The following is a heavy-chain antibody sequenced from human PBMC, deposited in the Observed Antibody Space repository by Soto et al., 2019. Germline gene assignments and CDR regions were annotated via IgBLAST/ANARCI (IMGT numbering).Heavy chain of an antibody. D-gene: IGHD4-17*01. CDR3: ATAVGGHDYGDYVVLWDY. V-gene: IGHV1-69*02. CDR2: IIPILGIA. J-gene: IGHJ4*02. CDR1: GGTFSSYT. Sequence: QVQLVQSGAEVKKPGSSVKVSCKASGGTFSSYTISWVRQAPGQGLEWMGRIIPILGIANYAQKFQGRVTITADKSTSTAYMELSSLRSEDTAVYYCATAVGGHDYGDYVVLWDYWGQGTLVTVSS.